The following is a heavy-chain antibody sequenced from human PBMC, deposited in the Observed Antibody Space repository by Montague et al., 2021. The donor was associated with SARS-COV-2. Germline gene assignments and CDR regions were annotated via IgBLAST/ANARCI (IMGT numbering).Heavy chain of an antibody. J-gene: IGHJ3*02. Sequence: SETLSLTCTVSGGSISSNYWSWIRHPPGTGLEWIGNIYNSGSTSYDPSLKSRVTISVDTSKNQFSLKLSSVTAADTAVYYCAREVRYYYDSSGQGAFDIWGQGTMVTVSA. CDR2: IYNSGST. CDR3: AREVRYYYDSSGQGAFDI. V-gene: IGHV4-59*01. CDR1: GGSISSNY. D-gene: IGHD3-22*01.